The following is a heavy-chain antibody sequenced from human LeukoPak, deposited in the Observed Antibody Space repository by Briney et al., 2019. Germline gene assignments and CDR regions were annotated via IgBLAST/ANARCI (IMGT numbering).Heavy chain of an antibody. CDR2: IYPGDSDT. CDR3: ARTLPYGGNSGFDY. J-gene: IGHJ4*02. CDR1: GYSFTSYW. Sequence: GESLKISCEGSGYSFTSYWIGWVRQMPGKGLEWMGNIYPGDSDTRFSPSFQGQVTISAEKSISTAYLQWSSLKASDTAMYYCARTLPYGGNSGFDYWGQGTLVTVSS. D-gene: IGHD4-23*01. V-gene: IGHV5-51*01.